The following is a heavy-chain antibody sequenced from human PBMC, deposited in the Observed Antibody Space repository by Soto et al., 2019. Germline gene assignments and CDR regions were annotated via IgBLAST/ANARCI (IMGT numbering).Heavy chain of an antibody. V-gene: IGHV3-21*04. CDR1: GFTFNDYG. CDR2: VSKSDYT. D-gene: IGHD2-2*01. Sequence: PGGSLRLSCVVSGFTFNDYGINGVRQSPGKGLEWVSTVSKSDYTYYSDSVKGRFTISRDNAKNTVSLQVNTLRAEDTAVYYCAREDSIIIPAVSDFWGQGTLVTVSS. J-gene: IGHJ4*02. CDR3: AREDSIIIPAVSDF.